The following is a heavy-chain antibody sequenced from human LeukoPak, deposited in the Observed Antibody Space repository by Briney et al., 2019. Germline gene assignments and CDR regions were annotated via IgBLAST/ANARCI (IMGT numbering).Heavy chain of an antibody. CDR2: IKEDGSEK. D-gene: IGHD7-27*01. J-gene: IGHJ4*02. CDR1: GFTFSSYS. Sequence: PGGSLRLSCAASGFTFSSYSMNWVRQATGKGLECVAKIKEDGSEKHYVDSVKGRFTISRDNAKNSLYLQMNSLRAEDTAVYYCARDYTGGWNDYWGQGTLVTVSS. CDR3: ARDYTGGWNDY. V-gene: IGHV3-7*01.